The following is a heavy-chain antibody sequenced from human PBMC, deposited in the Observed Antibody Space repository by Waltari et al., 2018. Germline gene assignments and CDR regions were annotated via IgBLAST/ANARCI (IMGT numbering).Heavy chain of an antibody. CDR2: ISSNSRYK. D-gene: IGHD3-16*01. CDR1: GFAFSSYT. V-gene: IGHV3-21*01. J-gene: IGHJ4*02. Sequence: EVKVVQSGGGLVRPGGSLTLSCSASGFAFSSYTMDWVRQAPGKGLEWVSSISSNSRYKNYADSTKGRFNISRDNAKNSVYLLMSSLRVEDTAIYFCARPRAMGEIDHWGQGTLVAVSS. CDR3: ARPRAMGEIDH.